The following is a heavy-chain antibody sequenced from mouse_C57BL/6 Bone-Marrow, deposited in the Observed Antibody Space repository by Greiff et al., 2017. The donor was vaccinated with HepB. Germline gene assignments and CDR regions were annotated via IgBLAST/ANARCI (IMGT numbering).Heavy chain of an antibody. V-gene: IGHV1-42*01. CDR1: GYSFTGYY. CDR2: INPSTGGT. J-gene: IGHJ2*01. CDR3: ARCYDGYDFDY. Sequence: VQLQQPGPELVKPGASVKISCKASGYSFTGYYMNWVKQSPEKSLEWIGEINPSTGGTTYNQKFKAKATLTVDKSSSTAYMQLKSQTSEDSAGYYCARCYDGYDFDYWGQGTTLTVSS. D-gene: IGHD2-3*01.